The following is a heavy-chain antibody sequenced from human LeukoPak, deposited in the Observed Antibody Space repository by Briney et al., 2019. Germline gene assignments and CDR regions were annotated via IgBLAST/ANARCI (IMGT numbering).Heavy chain of an antibody. CDR1: GGSISSGGYY. J-gene: IGHJ5*02. V-gene: IGHV4-31*03. CDR2: IYYSGST. Sequence: SETLSLTCTVSGGSISSGGYYWSWIRQHPGKGLKWIGYIYYSGSTYYNPSLKSRVTISVDTSKNQFSLKLSSVTAADTAVYYCARVAVAGINWFDPWGQGTLVTVSS. CDR3: ARVAVAGINWFDP. D-gene: IGHD6-19*01.